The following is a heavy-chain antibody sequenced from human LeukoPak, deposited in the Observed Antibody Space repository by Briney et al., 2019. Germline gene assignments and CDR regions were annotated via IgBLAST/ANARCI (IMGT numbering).Heavy chain of an antibody. CDR1: GFTVSNNF. CDR3: ARASYYYGSGSYSFDY. CDR2: IYSGGST. V-gene: IGHV3-53*01. D-gene: IGHD3-10*01. Sequence: GGSLRLSCAASGFTVSNNFMSWVRQAPGKGLEWVSLIYSGGSTFYADSVKGRFTISRDNSKNTLYLQMNSLRAEDTAVYYCARASYYYGSGSYSFDYWGQGTLVTVSS. J-gene: IGHJ4*02.